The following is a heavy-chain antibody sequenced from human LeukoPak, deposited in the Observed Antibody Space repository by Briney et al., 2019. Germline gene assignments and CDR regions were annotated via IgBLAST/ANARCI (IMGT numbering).Heavy chain of an antibody. J-gene: IGHJ5*02. CDR2: IKSKTDGGTT. CDR1: RFTFSNAW. Sequence: GGSLRLSCAASRFTFSNAWMSWVRQAPGKGLEWVGRIKSKTDGGTTDYAAPVKGRFTISRDDSKNTLYLQMNSQKTKDTAVNYYTTVHAIGGKPFDPWGQGNLVLVSA. CDR3: TTVHAIGGKPFDP. V-gene: IGHV3-15*01.